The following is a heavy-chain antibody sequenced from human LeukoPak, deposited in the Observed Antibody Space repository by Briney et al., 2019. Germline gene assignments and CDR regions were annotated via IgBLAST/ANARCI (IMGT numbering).Heavy chain of an antibody. CDR2: ISYDGSNK. D-gene: IGHD1-26*01. Sequence: PGGSLRLSCAASGFTFSSYAMHWVRQAPGKGLEWVAVISYDGSNKYYADSVKGRFTISRDNSKNTLYLQMNSLRAEDTAVYYCARVLVGATGDYWGQGTLVTVSS. CDR1: GFTFSSYA. J-gene: IGHJ4*02. CDR3: ARVLVGATGDY. V-gene: IGHV3-30*04.